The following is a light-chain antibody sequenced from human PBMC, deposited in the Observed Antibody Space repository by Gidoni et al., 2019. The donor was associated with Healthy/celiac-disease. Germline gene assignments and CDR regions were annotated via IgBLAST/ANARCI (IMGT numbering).Light chain of an antibody. V-gene: IGKV3-11*01. CDR2: DAS. J-gene: IGKJ5*01. CDR3: QQRSYWPLD. Sequence: EIVLTQSPATLSLSPGERATLSCRASQSVSSYFAWYSQKPCQSPRLLIYDASNRATGIPARFSGSGSGTDFTFTICSLEAEDFAVYYWQQRSYWPLDFGQGIRLEIK. CDR1: QSVSSY.